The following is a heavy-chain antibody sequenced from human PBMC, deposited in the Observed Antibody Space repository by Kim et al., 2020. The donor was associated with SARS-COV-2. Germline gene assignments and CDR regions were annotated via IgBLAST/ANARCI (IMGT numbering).Heavy chain of an antibody. J-gene: IGHJ6*02. CDR2: ISNDANTK. CDR1: GFSFSRDG. D-gene: IGHD3-10*01. V-gene: IGHV3-30*18. Sequence: GGSLRLSCAASGFSFSRDGMHWVRQAPGKGLEWVAVISNDANTKYYAGSVKGRFTISRDNSQNTLYLQMNSLGPEDAAVYYCVKGVWLAELWFWGVDVWGQGTTVNV. CDR3: VKGVWLAELWFWGVDV.